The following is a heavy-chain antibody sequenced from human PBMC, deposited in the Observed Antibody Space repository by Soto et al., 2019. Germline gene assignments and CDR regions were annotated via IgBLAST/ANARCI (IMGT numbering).Heavy chain of an antibody. Sequence: EVQLVESGGGSVQPGGSLRLSCAASGFSLSSYWMHWVRQVPGKGLVWVSRIQSEGSNTNYADSVKGRFTISKDNAKNTLYQQMDILRVEDTAVYYCAREKAVPGPTIDYWGEGTLVTVSS. D-gene: IGHD6-19*01. V-gene: IGHV3-74*01. CDR1: GFSLSSYW. CDR2: IQSEGSNT. J-gene: IGHJ4*02. CDR3: AREKAVPGPTIDY.